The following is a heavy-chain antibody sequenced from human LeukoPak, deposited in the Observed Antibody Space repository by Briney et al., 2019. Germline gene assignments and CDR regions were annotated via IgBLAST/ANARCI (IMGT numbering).Heavy chain of an antibody. CDR3: ARVRIAAAGRNYYYYGMDV. Sequence: ASVKVSCKASGYTFTSYDINWVRQATGQGLEWMGWINPNSGGTNYAQKFQGRVTMTRDTSISTAYMELSRLRSDDTAVYYCARVRIAAAGRNYYYYGMDVWGQGTTVTVSS. CDR2: INPNSGGT. D-gene: IGHD6-13*01. J-gene: IGHJ6*02. CDR1: GYTFTSYD. V-gene: IGHV1-2*02.